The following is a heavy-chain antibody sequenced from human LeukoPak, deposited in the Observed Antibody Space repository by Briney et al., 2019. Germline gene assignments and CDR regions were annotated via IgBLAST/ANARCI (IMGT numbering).Heavy chain of an antibody. CDR3: ARHYNYVWRSYRSTNYFDY. CDR2: ISAYSGNT. D-gene: IGHD3-16*02. J-gene: IGHJ4*02. V-gene: IGHV1-18*01. CDR1: GYTFTSYG. Sequence: ASVKVSCKASGYTFTSYGISWVRQAPGQGLEWMGWISAYSGNTNYAQKLQGRVTMTTDTSTSTAYMELRSLRSDDTAVYYCARHYNYVWRSYRSTNYFDYWGQGTLVTVSS.